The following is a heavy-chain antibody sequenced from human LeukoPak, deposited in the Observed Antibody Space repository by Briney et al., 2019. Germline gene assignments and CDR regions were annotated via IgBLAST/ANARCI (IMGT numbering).Heavy chain of an antibody. D-gene: IGHD6-19*01. CDR1: GFTFSSYS. V-gene: IGHV3-30*18. Sequence: GGSLRLSCAASGFTFSSYSMNWVRQAPDKGLEWVAFMSYDGSDNYYADSVKGRFTVSRDNSKHTLYLQMNSLRAEDTAVYYCAKDRGWCFEYWGQGTVVTVSS. J-gene: IGHJ4*02. CDR2: MSYDGSDN. CDR3: AKDRGWCFEY.